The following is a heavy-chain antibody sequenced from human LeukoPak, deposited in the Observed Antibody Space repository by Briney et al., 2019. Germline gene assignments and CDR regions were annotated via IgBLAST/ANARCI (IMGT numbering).Heavy chain of an antibody. J-gene: IGHJ6*04. CDR1: GFTFISYG. V-gene: IGHV3-48*04. CDR2: ISSSSSTI. CDR3: AELGITMIGGV. Sequence: GGSLRLSCAASGFTFISYGMHWVRQAPGKGLEWVSYISSSSSTIYYADSVKGRFTISRDNAKNSLYLQMNSLRAEDTAVYYCAELGITMIGGVWGKGTTVTISS. D-gene: IGHD3-10*02.